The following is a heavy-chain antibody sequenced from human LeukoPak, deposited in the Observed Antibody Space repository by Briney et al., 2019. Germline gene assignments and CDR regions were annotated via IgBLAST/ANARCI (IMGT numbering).Heavy chain of an antibody. CDR2: IYYSGST. CDR1: GGSISSYY. CDR3: ARAGAYDYVWGSYRSFDY. D-gene: IGHD3-16*02. J-gene: IGHJ4*02. V-gene: IGHV4-59*12. Sequence: SETLSLTCTASGGSISSYYWSWIRQPPGKGLEWIGYIYYSGSTNYNPSLKSRVTISVDTSKNQFSLKLSSVTAADTAVYYCARAGAYDYVWGSYRSFDYWGQGTLVTVSS.